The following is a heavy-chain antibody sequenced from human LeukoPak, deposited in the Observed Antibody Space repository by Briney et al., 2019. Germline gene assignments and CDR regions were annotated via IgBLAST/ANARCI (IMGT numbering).Heavy chain of an antibody. CDR2: ISAYNGKT. Sequence: ASVKVSCKASGYTFTSYGISWVRQAPGQGLEWMGWISAYNGKTNSAQKFQGRVTMTTDTSTSTAYMDLRSLRSDDTAVYYCARGWAPRKEWLILNWFDPWGQGTLVTVSS. J-gene: IGHJ5*02. CDR1: GYTFTSYG. D-gene: IGHD5-12*01. V-gene: IGHV1-18*01. CDR3: ARGWAPRKEWLILNWFDP.